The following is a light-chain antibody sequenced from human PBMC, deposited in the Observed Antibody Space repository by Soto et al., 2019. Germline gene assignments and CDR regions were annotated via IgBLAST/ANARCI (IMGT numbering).Light chain of an antibody. CDR2: DVN. CDR1: SSDVGGYNY. CDR3: CSYAGSYTWV. Sequence: QSVLTQPRSVSGSPGQSVTISCTGTSSDVGGYNYVSWYQQHPGKAPKLMIYDVNKRPSGVPDRFSGSKSGNTASLTISGLQAEDEADYYCCSYAGSYTWVLGGGTKVTVL. J-gene: IGLJ3*02. V-gene: IGLV2-11*01.